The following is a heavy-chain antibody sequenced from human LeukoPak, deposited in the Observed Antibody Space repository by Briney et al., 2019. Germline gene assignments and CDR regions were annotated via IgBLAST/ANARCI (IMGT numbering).Heavy chain of an antibody. Sequence: PSETLSLTCTVSGGSIRSGGYYWNWIRQHPGKGLEWIGYIYYSGSTYYNPSLKSRVTISVDTSKNQFSLKLSSVTAADTAVYYCARGCSAGTPHNWFDPWGQGTLVTVSS. V-gene: IGHV4-61*08. CDR2: IYYSGST. D-gene: IGHD6-13*01. CDR3: ARGCSAGTPHNWFDP. J-gene: IGHJ5*02. CDR1: GGSIRSGGYY.